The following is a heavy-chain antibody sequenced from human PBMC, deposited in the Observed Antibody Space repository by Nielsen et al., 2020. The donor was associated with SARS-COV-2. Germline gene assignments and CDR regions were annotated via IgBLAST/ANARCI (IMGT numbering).Heavy chain of an antibody. V-gene: IGHV3-74*01. J-gene: IGHJ4*02. CDR2: INPSGSGT. D-gene: IGHD4-17*01. CDR1: GFTFSSTW. CDR3: AGEDYGDYWRPFDY. Sequence: GESLKISCSASGFTFSSTWMDWVRQAPGQGLVWVSRINPSGSGTAYADSVKGRFTISRDNAKNSLYLQMNSLRAEDTAVYYCAGEDYGDYWRPFDYWGQGTLVTVSS.